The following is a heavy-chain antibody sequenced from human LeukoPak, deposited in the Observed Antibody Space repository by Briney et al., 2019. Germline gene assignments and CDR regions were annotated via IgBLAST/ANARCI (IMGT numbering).Heavy chain of an antibody. Sequence: GGSLRLSCAASGFTFSSYAMHWVRQAPGKGLEWVAFIRYDGSNKYYADSVKGRFTISRDNSKNTLYLQMNSLRAEDTAVYYCAKERYSGSYYVFGFVDYWGQGTLVTVSS. D-gene: IGHD1-26*01. CDR1: GFTFSSYA. CDR3: AKERYSGSYYVFGFVDY. J-gene: IGHJ4*02. CDR2: IRYDGSNK. V-gene: IGHV3-30*02.